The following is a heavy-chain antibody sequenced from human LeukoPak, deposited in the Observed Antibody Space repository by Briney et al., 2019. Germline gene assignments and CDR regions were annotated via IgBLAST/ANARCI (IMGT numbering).Heavy chain of an antibody. CDR3: ARQVLGGFGINWFDP. CDR2: IYYSGST. V-gene: IGHV4-39*01. J-gene: IGHJ5*02. Sequence: PSETLSLTCTVSGGSISSSSYYWGWIRQPPGKGLEWIGSIYYSGSTYYNPSLKSRVTISVDTSKNQFSLKLSSVTAADTAVYYCARQVLGGFGINWFDPWGQGTLVTVSS. D-gene: IGHD3-10*01. CDR1: GGSISSSSYY.